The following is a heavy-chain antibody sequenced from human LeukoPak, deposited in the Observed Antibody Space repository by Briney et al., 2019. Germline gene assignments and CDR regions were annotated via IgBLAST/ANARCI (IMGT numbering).Heavy chain of an antibody. D-gene: IGHD3-22*01. J-gene: IGHJ4*02. Sequence: PGGSLGLSCAASGFTFSSYGMPWVRQAPGKGLEWVAVISYDGSNKYYADSVKGRFTISRDNSKNTPYLQMNSLRAEDTAVYYCAKEAGYYDLDYWGQGTLVTVSS. CDR1: GFTFSSYG. V-gene: IGHV3-30*18. CDR3: AKEAGYYDLDY. CDR2: ISYDGSNK.